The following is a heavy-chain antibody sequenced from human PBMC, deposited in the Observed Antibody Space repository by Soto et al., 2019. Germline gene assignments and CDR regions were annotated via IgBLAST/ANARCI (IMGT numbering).Heavy chain of an antibody. Sequence: PSETLSLTCTVSGGSISSGDYYWSWIRQPPGKGLEWIGYIYYSGSTYYNPSLKSRVTISVDTSKNQFSLKLSSVTAADTAVYYCARGPHYDILTGYRIPFDPRGQGTLVTVSS. D-gene: IGHD3-9*01. CDR2: IYYSGST. CDR3: ARGPHYDILTGYRIPFDP. J-gene: IGHJ5*02. CDR1: GGSISSGDYY. V-gene: IGHV4-30-4*01.